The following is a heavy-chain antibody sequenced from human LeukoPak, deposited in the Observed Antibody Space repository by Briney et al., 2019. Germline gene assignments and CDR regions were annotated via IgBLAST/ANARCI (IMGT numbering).Heavy chain of an antibody. CDR3: ARGYSGSYGRFDY. Sequence: KPSETLSLTCTVSGGSISSFYWSWIRQPPGKGLEWIGYIYYSGNTNYNPSLKNRVTISVDTSKNQFSLKLSSVTAADTAVYYCARGYSGSYGRFDYWCQGTLATVSS. V-gene: IGHV4-59*01. D-gene: IGHD1-26*01. CDR2: IYYSGNT. J-gene: IGHJ4*02. CDR1: GGSISSFY.